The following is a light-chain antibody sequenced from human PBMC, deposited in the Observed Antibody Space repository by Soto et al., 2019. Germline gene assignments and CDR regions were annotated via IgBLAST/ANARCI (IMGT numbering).Light chain of an antibody. V-gene: IGKV1-39*01. J-gene: IGKJ1*01. Sequence: DIQMTQSPSSLSASVGDRVTITCRASQSISSYLNWYQQKPGKAPKLLIYAASSLQSGVPTRFSGSGSGTDFTLTISSLQPEDFATYYCQQRYSTPPWTFGQGPKVEIK. CDR1: QSISSY. CDR3: QQRYSTPPWT. CDR2: AAS.